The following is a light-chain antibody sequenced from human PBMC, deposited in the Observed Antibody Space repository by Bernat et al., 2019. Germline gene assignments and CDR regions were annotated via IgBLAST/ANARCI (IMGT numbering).Light chain of an antibody. V-gene: IGLV4-69*01. CDR3: QNWGTGIQV. CDR1: SGHSSYA. CDR2: LNSDGSH. J-gene: IGLJ3*02. Sequence: QLVLTQSPSASASLGASVKLTCTLSSGHSSYAIAWHQQQPEKGPRYLMKLNSDGSHSKGDGIPDRFSGSSSGAERYLTISSLQSEDEADYYCQNWGTGIQVLGGGTKLTVL.